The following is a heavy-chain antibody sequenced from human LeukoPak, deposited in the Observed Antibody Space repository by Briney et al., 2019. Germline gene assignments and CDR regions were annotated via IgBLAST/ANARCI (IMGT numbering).Heavy chain of an antibody. Sequence: ASVKVSCKASGYTFTSYYMHWVRQAPGQGLEWMGIINPSGGSTSYAQKFQGRVTMNRDMSTSTVYMELSSLRSEDTAVYYCAREHRNYAIDYWGQGTLVTVSS. V-gene: IGHV1-46*01. J-gene: IGHJ4*02. CDR1: GYTFTSYY. CDR3: AREHRNYAIDY. D-gene: IGHD1-7*01. CDR2: INPSGGST.